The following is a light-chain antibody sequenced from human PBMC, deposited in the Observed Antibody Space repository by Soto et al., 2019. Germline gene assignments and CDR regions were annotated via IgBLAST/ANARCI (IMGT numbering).Light chain of an antibody. CDR2: RAS. CDR3: QQYSSYSPST. Sequence: DIQMTQSPSILSASVGDRVTITCRASQSISIWLAWYQQKPGTAPNLLIYRASSLESGVPSRFSGSGSGTDFTLTINSLQPDDFATYYCQQYSSYSPSTFGQGTKVEIK. J-gene: IGKJ1*01. V-gene: IGKV1-5*03. CDR1: QSISIW.